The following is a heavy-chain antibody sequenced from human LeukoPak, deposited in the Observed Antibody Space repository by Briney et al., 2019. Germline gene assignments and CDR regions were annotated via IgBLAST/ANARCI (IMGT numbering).Heavy chain of an antibody. V-gene: IGHV4-34*01. Sequence: SSETLSLTCAVYGGSFSGYFWTWIRQPPGKGLEWIGEINHSGSTNYNPSLKSRVTISVDTSKNQFSLYLQMNSLRAEDTAVYYCARDYHLLGYWGQGTLVTVSS. CDR2: INHSGST. CDR1: GGSFSGYF. D-gene: IGHD2-2*01. CDR3: ARDYHLLGY. J-gene: IGHJ4*02.